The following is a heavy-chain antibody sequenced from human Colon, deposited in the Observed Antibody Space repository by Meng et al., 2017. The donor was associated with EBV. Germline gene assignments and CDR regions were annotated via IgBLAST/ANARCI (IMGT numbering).Heavy chain of an antibody. J-gene: IGHJ4*02. Sequence: QESGSVLVKPSPTLSLAVVVFGESISNGGYSCSWIRKHLGKGLEWIGYIYHSGSTKYNPSLKSRVIISIDTSKNQFSLNLSSVTAADTAEYYCARDTSTWGNKGLDHWGQGILVTVSS. D-gene: IGHD7-27*01. V-gene: IGHV4-30-2*01. CDR2: IYHSGST. CDR1: GESISNGGYS. CDR3: ARDTSTWGNKGLDH.